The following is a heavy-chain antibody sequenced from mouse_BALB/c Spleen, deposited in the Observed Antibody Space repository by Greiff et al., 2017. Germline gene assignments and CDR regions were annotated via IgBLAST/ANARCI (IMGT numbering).Heavy chain of an antibody. V-gene: IGHV5-4*02. CDR3: ARETSYLAMAY. CDR2: ISDGGSYT. Sequence: EVKLLESGGGLVKPGGSLKLSCAASGFTFSDYYMYWVRQTPEKRLEWVATISDGGSYTYYPDSVKGRFTISSDNAKNDLYLQMSSLKSEDTAMYYCARETSYLAMAYWGQGTLVTVAA. J-gene: IGHJ3*01. CDR1: GFTFSDYY. D-gene: IGHD5-1*01.